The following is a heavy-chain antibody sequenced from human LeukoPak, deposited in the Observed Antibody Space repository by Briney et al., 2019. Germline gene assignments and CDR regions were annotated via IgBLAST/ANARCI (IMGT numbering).Heavy chain of an antibody. D-gene: IGHD3-10*01. CDR1: GFTFSNFA. V-gene: IGHV3-23*01. J-gene: IGHJ4*02. CDR2: ISRSVGST. CDR3: VPTDYQGLGSLY. Sequence: GGSLRLSCVASGFTFSNFAMTWVRQAPGKRLEWVSTISRSVGSTYYADSVKGRSTISRDNSRNTMFLQITGLRAEDTAAYYCVPTDYQGLGSLYWGQGTLVTVSS.